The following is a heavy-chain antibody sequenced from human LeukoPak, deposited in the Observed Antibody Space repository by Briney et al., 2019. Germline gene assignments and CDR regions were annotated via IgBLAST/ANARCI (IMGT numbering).Heavy chain of an antibody. Sequence: GGSLRLSCAASGFTFSSHGMHWVRQAPGKGLEWVAVIWYDGSNKYYADSVKGRFTISRDNSKNTLYLQMSSLRAEDTAVYYCARDSQQWLVSRTFDYWGQGTLVTVSS. D-gene: IGHD6-19*01. CDR3: ARDSQQWLVSRTFDY. J-gene: IGHJ4*02. V-gene: IGHV3-33*01. CDR1: GFTFSSHG. CDR2: IWYDGSNK.